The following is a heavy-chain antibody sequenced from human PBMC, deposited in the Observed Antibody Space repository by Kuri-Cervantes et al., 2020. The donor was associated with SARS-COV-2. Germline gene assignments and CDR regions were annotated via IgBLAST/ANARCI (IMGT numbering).Heavy chain of an antibody. CDR2: VYYSGNT. D-gene: IGHD3-3*01. Sequence: SGTLSLTCSVSGGSMGNYYWSWIRQPPGKGLEWMGYVYYSGNTNYNPSLRSRLTVSVDTSRNQFSLKLTSVTAADTAVYYCARADPSITIFGVVIIGAFDIWGQGTMVTVSS. CDR3: ARADPSITIFGVVIIGAFDI. J-gene: IGHJ3*02. V-gene: IGHV4-59*01. CDR1: GGSMGNYY.